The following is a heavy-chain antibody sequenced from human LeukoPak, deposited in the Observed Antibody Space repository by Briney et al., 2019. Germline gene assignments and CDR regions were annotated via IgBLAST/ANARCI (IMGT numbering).Heavy chain of an antibody. D-gene: IGHD5-12*01. CDR1: GDSFSTYV. CDR3: ARGTDDYIVATTSFEY. J-gene: IGHJ4*02. Sequence: SVKVSCKASGDSFSTYVISWVRQAPGQGLEWMGGVIPMVGTANIAQKFQGRVTITADESTSTANMELSSLRSDDTAVYYCARGTDDYIVATTSFEYWGQGTLVTVSS. CDR2: VIPMVGTA. V-gene: IGHV1-69*01.